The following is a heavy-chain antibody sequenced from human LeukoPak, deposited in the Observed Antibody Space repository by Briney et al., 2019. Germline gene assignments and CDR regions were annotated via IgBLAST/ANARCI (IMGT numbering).Heavy chain of an antibody. V-gene: IGHV3-48*01. J-gene: IGHJ4*02. CDR2: ISSSSSTI. CDR3: ARGAGKQQLVRRTRHIDY. Sequence: PGGSLRLSCVVSGFTFGSYWMSWVRQAPGKGLEWVSYISSSSSTIYYADSVKGRFTISRDNAKNSLYLQMNSLRAEDTAVYYCARGAGKQQLVRRTRHIDYWGQGNLVTVSS. CDR1: GFTFGSYW. D-gene: IGHD6-13*01.